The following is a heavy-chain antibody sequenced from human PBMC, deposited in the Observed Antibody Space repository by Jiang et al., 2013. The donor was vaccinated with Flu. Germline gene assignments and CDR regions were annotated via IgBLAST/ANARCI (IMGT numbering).Heavy chain of an antibody. D-gene: IGHD1-26*01. CDR3: AKDRGSGGGMDV. CDR1: GFTFSSYG. CDR2: IRYDGSTK. Sequence: QLLESGGGVVQPGESLRLSCAASGFTFSSYGMDWVRHAPGKGLEWVAFIRYDGSTKFYGDSVKGRFTISRDNSKNTLYLQMNSLRAEDTAVYYCAKDRGSGGGMDVWGQGTTVTVSS. J-gene: IGHJ6*02. V-gene: IGHV3-30*02.